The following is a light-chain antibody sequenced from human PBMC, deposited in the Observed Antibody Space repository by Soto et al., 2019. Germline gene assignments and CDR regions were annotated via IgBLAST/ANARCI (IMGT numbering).Light chain of an antibody. V-gene: IGKV3-15*01. CDR3: QQYNDWLWT. CDR2: GAS. J-gene: IGKJ1*01. CDR1: QSVDTF. Sequence: EIVLTQSPGTLSLSPGERATLSCRASQSVDTFLVWYQKKPGQAPRLLIYGASTRATGIPARFSGRGSGTEFTLTITSLQSEDFAVYYCQQYNDWLWTFGQGTKVDIK.